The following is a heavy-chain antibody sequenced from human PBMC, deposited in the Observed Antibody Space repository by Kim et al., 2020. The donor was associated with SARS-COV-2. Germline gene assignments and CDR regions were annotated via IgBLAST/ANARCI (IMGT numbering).Heavy chain of an antibody. CDR3: AKSRAVAGYGMDV. Sequence: YADSVKGRFTISRDNSKNTLYLQMNSRGAEDTAVYYCAKSRAVAGYGMDVWGQGTTVTVSS. V-gene: IGHV3-30*02. J-gene: IGHJ6*02. D-gene: IGHD6-19*01.